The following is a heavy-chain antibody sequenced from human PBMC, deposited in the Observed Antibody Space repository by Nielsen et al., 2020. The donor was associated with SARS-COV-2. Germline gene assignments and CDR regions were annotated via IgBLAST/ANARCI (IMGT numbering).Heavy chain of an antibody. D-gene: IGHD6-13*01. CDR2: IYSGGST. CDR3: AISSSWYRTDFDY. V-gene: IGHV3-53*04. CDR1: GFTVSSNY. Sequence: GGSLRLSCAASGFTVSSNYMSWVRQAPGKGLEWVSVIYSGGSTYYADSVKGRFTISRHNSKNTLYLQMNSLRAEDTAVYYCAISSSWYRTDFDYWGQGTLVTVSS. J-gene: IGHJ4*02.